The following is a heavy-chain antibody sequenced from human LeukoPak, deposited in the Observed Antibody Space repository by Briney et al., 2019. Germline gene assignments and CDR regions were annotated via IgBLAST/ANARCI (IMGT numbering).Heavy chain of an antibody. CDR1: GYKFTAYY. V-gene: IGHV1-2*02. CDR2: VNPDSGDT. J-gene: IGHJ5*01. D-gene: IGHD6-19*01. Sequence: ASVRVSCKSSGYKFTAYYIHWIRQAPGQGLEWMGWVNPDSGDTNCTQKYQGRLTLTRDTSVTTVYMELSSLTSDDTAVYYCARVWDASGWSNWFDSWGQGTLVTVSS. CDR3: ARVWDASGWSNWFDS.